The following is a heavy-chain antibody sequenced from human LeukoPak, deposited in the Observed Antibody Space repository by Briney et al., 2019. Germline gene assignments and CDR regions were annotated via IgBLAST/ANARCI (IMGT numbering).Heavy chain of an antibody. V-gene: IGHV3-23*01. D-gene: IGHD3-10*01. J-gene: IGHJ4*02. Sequence: GSLLLSCGASGFTFSNYAMNWVRQAPGKGLEWVSAVSGSGDTTYYADSVKGRFTISRDNFNNTLFLQMNSLRAEDAALYYCAKEIRPGWFGLWDYWGQGTLVTVSS. CDR1: GFTFSNYA. CDR3: AKEIRPGWFGLWDY. CDR2: VSGSGDTT.